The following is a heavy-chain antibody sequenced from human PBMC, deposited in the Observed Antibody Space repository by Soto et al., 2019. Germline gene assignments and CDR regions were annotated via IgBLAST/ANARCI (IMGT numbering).Heavy chain of an antibody. CDR2: ISYDGSNK. J-gene: IGHJ6*02. CDR3: ARVLGGIAAVGRGRHGDFNYYYYYVMDV. V-gene: IGHV3-30-3*01. D-gene: IGHD6-13*01. CDR1: GFTFSSYA. Sequence: GGSLRLACAASGFTFSSYAMHWVRQAPGKGLEWVAVISYDGSNKYYADSVKGRFTISRDNSKNTLYLQMNSLRAEDTAVYYCARVLGGIAAVGRGRHGDFNYYYYYVMDVWGQGTTVTVSS.